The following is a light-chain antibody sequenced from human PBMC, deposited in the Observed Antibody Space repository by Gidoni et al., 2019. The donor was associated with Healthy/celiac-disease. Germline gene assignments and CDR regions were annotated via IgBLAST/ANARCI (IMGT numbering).Light chain of an antibody. J-gene: IGKJ1*01. CDR3: QQYGSSPRT. CDR2: GAS. CDR1: QSVSSSY. Sequence: EIGLTQAPGTLSLSPGERATHSCRASQSVSSSYLAWYQQKPGQAPRLLIYGASSRATGIPDRFSGSGSGTDFTLTISRLEPEDFAVYYCQQYGSSPRTFGQGTKVEIK. V-gene: IGKV3-20*01.